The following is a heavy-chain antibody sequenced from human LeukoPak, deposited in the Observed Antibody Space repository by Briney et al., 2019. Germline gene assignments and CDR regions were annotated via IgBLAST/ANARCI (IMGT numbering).Heavy chain of an antibody. CDR3: GAHRYYYYMDV. CDR1: GGSFSGYY. CDR2: INHSGST. J-gene: IGHJ6*03. Sequence: PSETLSLTCAVYGGSFSGYYWSWIRQPPGKGLEWIGEINHSGSTNYNPSLKSRVTISVDTSKNQFSLKLSSVTAADTAVYYCGAHRYYYYMDVWGKGTTVTVSS. V-gene: IGHV4-34*01.